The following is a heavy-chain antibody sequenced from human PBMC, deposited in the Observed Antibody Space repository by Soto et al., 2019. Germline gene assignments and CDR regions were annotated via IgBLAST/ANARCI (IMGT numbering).Heavy chain of an antibody. CDR2: IRASGDST. V-gene: IGHV3-23*01. CDR3: AKGGYTSYYDY. CDR1: GFNFRNYA. D-gene: IGHD5-18*01. Sequence: EVQLLESGGGLVQPGGSLRLSCAASGFNFRNYAMTWVRQAPGKGLEWVSTIRASGDSTFYADSVKGRITISRDNSKNTVYLQMNTLEAEDTAVYFCAKGGYTSYYDYWGQGILVTVSS. J-gene: IGHJ4*02.